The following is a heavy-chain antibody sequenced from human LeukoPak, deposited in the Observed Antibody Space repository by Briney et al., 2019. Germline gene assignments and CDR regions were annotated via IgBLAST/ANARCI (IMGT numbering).Heavy chain of an antibody. CDR3: AKAQYDWVTLAFDY. CDR1: GFTFSSYG. Sequence: PGGSLRLSCAASGFTFSSYGMHWVRQPPGKGLEWVAFIRYDGSNKYYADSMKGRFTISRDNSKKTLYLQLNSLRAEDTAVYYCAKAQYDWVTLAFDYWGQGTLVTVSS. J-gene: IGHJ4*02. V-gene: IGHV3-30*02. D-gene: IGHD4-23*01. CDR2: IRYDGSNK.